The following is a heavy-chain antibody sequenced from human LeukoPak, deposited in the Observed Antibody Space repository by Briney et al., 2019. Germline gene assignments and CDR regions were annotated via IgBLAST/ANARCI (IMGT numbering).Heavy chain of an antibody. CDR3: ARGGDCSSTSCHDAFDI. CDR1: VYTFTSYD. J-gene: IGHJ3*02. CDR2: MNPNSGDT. D-gene: IGHD2-2*01. V-gene: IGHV1-8*01. Sequence: ASVNVSCKASVYTFTSYDINWVRQATGQGLEWMGWMNPNSGDTGYAQKFQGRVTMTRNTSISTAYMELSSLRSEDTAVYYCARGGDCSSTSCHDAFDIWGQGTMVTVSS.